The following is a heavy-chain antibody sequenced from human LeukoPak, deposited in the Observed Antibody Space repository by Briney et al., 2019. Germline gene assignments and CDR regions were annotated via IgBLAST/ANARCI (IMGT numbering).Heavy chain of an antibody. CDR1: GGTFSSYA. J-gene: IGHJ5*02. Sequence: ASVKVSCKASGGTFSSYAISWVRQAPGQGLEWMGGIIPILGTANYAQKFQGRVTITADESTSTAYMELSSLRSEDTAVYYCARVVVGYYNWFDPWGQGTLVTVSS. CDR3: ARVVVGYYNWFDP. V-gene: IGHV1-69*13. CDR2: IIPILGTA. D-gene: IGHD2-2*01.